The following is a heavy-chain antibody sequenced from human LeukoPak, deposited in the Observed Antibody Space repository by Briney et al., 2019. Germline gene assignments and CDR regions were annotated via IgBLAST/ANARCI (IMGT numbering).Heavy chain of an antibody. CDR3: ARQRYSGSGSYPSWFDP. J-gene: IGHJ5*02. CDR1: GGSFSGYY. V-gene: IGHV4-34*01. CDR2: INHSGST. Sequence: TSETLSLTCAVYGGSFSGYYWSWIRQPPGKGLEWIGEINHSGSTNYNPSLKSRVTISVDTSKNQFSPKLSSVTAADTAVYYCARQRYSGSGSYPSWFDPWGQGTLVTVSS. D-gene: IGHD3-10*01.